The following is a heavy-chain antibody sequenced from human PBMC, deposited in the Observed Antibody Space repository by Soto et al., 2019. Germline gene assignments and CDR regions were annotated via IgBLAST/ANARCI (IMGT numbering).Heavy chain of an antibody. Sequence: SETLSLTCTVSGGSLSNYYWSWTRQPPGKGLEWIGYIYYAGTTTYNPSLKSRVTISVDTSKNQFSLKLSSVTAADTAVYYCARQNRYGDSFDYWGQGALVTVSS. CDR2: IYYAGTT. V-gene: IGHV4-59*08. CDR3: ARQNRYGDSFDY. D-gene: IGHD4-17*01. J-gene: IGHJ4*02. CDR1: GGSLSNYY.